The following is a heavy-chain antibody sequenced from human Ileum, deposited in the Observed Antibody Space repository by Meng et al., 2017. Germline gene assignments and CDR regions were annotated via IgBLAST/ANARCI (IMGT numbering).Heavy chain of an antibody. CDR1: GDSIRNGNW. V-gene: IGHV4-4*02. D-gene: IGHD1-14*01. CDR3: ARVSYNKGSPKFDS. Sequence: QVQLKGSGPGLVKPSETLSLSCAVSGDSIRNGNWWSWVRQPPGKGLEWIGEIYESGNTNYNPSLKSRVTISVDKSKNEFSLKLSSVTAADTALYYCARVSYNKGSPKFDSWGQGTLVTVSS. CDR2: IYESGNT. J-gene: IGHJ4*02.